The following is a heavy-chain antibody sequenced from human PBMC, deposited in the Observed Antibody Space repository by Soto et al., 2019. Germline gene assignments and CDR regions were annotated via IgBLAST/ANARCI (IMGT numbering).Heavy chain of an antibody. V-gene: IGHV3-11*06. CDR1: GFNFGDYY. CDR3: AILRVGVNWYFDL. CDR2: VSSTGGYT. Sequence: DWTGGSLRLSCAASGFNFGDYYMSWVRQAPGKGLEWVSFVSSTGGYTKYSDSVGGRFTVSRDNGKNSLHLQLNSLRVDDTAVYYCAILRVGVNWYFDLWGRGTLVTVSS. J-gene: IGHJ2*01. D-gene: IGHD1-26*01.